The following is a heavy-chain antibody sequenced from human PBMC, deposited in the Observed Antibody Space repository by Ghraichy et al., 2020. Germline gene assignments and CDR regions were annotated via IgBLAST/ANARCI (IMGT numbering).Heavy chain of an antibody. CDR3: ARRGFTNWFDP. CDR1: GFTFSSYS. Sequence: GGSLRLSCAASGFTFSSYSMNWVRQAPGKGLEWVSSISSSSRYIYYADSLKGRFTISRDNAKNSLYLQMNSLRAEDTAVYYCARRGFTNWFDPWGQGTLVTVPS. J-gene: IGHJ5*02. CDR2: ISSSSRYI. V-gene: IGHV3-21*01.